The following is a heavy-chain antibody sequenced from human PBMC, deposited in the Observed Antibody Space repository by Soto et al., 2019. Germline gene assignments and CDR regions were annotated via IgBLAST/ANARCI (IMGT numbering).Heavy chain of an antibody. CDR3: PSHGYGSAKYYYYGMAV. V-gene: IGHV1-69*12. Sequence: QVQLVPSGAEVKKPGSSVKVSCKASGGTFSSYTITWVRQAPGQALEWMGGIIPIFGTSDYAQKFQGRVTIAAGGCTSTACRELTSLRSEATAVDYSPSHGYGSAKYYYYGMAVWGQGTTVTVSS. CDR1: GGTFSSYT. CDR2: IIPIFGTS. J-gene: IGHJ6*02. D-gene: IGHD5-18*01.